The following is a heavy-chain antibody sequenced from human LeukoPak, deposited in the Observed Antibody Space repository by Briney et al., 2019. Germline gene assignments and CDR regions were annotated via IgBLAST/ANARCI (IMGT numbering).Heavy chain of an antibody. CDR3: ALFLDILTGYYEDY. Sequence: SVKVSCKASGYTFTSYGISWVRQAPGQGLEWMGRIIPILGIANYAQKFQGRVTITADKSTSTAYMELSSLRSEDTAVYYCALFLDILTGYYEDYWGQGTLVTVSS. J-gene: IGHJ4*02. CDR2: IIPILGIA. V-gene: IGHV1-69*04. CDR1: GYTFTSYG. D-gene: IGHD3-9*01.